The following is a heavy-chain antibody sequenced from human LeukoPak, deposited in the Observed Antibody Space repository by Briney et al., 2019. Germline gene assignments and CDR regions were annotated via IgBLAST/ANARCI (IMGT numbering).Heavy chain of an antibody. J-gene: IGHJ4*02. Sequence: PGGSLRLSCAASGFTFSSYSMNWVRQAPGKGLEWVSSISSSSGYIYYADSVKGRFTISRDNAKNSLYLQMNSLRAEDTAVYYCARDPQLYFDLIGLVDYWGQGTLVTVSS. V-gene: IGHV3-21*01. CDR2: ISSSSGYI. CDR3: ARDPQLYFDLIGLVDY. CDR1: GFTFSSYS. D-gene: IGHD1-1*01.